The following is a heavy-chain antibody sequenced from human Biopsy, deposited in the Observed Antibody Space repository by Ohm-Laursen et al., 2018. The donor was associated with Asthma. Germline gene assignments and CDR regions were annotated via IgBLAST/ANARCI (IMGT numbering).Heavy chain of an antibody. Sequence: ASVKVSCKISGYSLTDLSIHWVRQAPGQGLEWMGGHDHEEGGTVNARRFQGRVTMTEDTSTDTAYMELSSLSSADTAVYYCASDFPKDYVRYSFQFWGQGTLVTVSS. CDR2: HDHEEGGT. J-gene: IGHJ4*02. CDR1: GYSLTDLS. D-gene: IGHD5-18*01. V-gene: IGHV1-24*01. CDR3: ASDFPKDYVRYSFQF.